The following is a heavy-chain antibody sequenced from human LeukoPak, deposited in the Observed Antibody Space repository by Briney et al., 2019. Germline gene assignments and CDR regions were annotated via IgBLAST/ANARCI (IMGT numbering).Heavy chain of an antibody. CDR1: GFTFDDYA. CDR3: AKDFRQDPLDAFDI. J-gene: IGHJ3*02. V-gene: IGHV3-9*03. Sequence: GRSLRLSCAASGFTFDDYAMHWVRQAPGKGLEWVSGISWSSGSIGYADSVKGRFTISRDNAKNSLYLQMNSLRAEDMALYYCAKDFRQDPLDAFDIWGQGTMVTVSS. CDR2: ISWSSGSI.